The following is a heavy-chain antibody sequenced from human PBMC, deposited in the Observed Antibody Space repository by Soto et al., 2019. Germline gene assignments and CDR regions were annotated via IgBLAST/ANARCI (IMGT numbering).Heavy chain of an antibody. CDR2: MNPNSGNT. V-gene: IGHV1-8*01. CDR1: GYTFTSYD. Sequence: QVQLVQSGAEVKKPGASVKVSCKTSGYTFTSYDINWVRLATGQGLEWMGWMNPNSGNTANAQKFQGRVTMTRNTSISTAYMELSSLRSEETAVYYCARLKQDYAVAWGQGTLVTVSS. J-gene: IGHJ5*02. D-gene: IGHD3-16*01. CDR3: ARLKQDYAVA.